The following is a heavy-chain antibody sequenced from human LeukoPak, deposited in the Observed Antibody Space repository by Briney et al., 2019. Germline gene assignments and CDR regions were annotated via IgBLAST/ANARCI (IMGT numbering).Heavy chain of an antibody. J-gene: IGHJ4*02. CDR1: GGSISSSNW. D-gene: IGHD6-6*01. CDR2: IYHSGST. Sequence: PSGTLSLTCAVSGGSISSSNWWSWVRQPPGKGLEWIGEIYHSGSTNYNPSLKSRVTISVDTSKNQFSLKLSSVTAADTAVYYCARDSYSSSIYFDYWGQGTLVTVSS. V-gene: IGHV4-4*02. CDR3: ARDSYSSSIYFDY.